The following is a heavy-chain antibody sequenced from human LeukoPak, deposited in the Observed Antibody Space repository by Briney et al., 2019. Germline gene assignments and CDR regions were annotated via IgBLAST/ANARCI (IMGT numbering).Heavy chain of an antibody. D-gene: IGHD3-10*01. Sequence: GGSLRLSCAASGFTFSSYEMNWVRQAPGKGLEWVSYISSSSSTIYYADSVKGRFTISRDNAKNSLYLQMNSLRAEDTAVYYCAKDEADSDYYGSGLTDFWGQGTLVIVSS. CDR3: AKDEADSDYYGSGLTDF. CDR2: ISSSSSTI. CDR1: GFTFSSYE. J-gene: IGHJ4*02. V-gene: IGHV3-48*01.